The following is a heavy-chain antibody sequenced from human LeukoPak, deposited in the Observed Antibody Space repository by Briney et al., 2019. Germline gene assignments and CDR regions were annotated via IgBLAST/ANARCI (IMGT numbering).Heavy chain of an antibody. Sequence: GSLRLSCAASGFPFSDSAMHWVRQASGKGLEWVGRIRSKANNYATAYAASVKGRFSISRDDSKNTAYLQVNSLKTEDTAVYYCTRTRDGQNYEYNYYHGMDVWGQGTTVTVSS. V-gene: IGHV3-73*01. J-gene: IGHJ6*02. CDR1: GFPFSDSA. CDR3: TRTRDGQNYEYNYYHGMDV. CDR2: IRSKANNYAT. D-gene: IGHD5-24*01.